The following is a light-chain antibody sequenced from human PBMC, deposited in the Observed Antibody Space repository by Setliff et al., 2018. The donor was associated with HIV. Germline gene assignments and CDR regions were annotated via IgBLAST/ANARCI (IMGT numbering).Light chain of an antibody. CDR2: EVS. J-gene: IGLJ1*01. CDR3: CSYAGSSTSV. V-gene: IGLV2-23*02. Sequence: QSVLPQPASVSESPGQSITISCTGTSSDVGSYNLVSWYQQHPGKAPKLMIYEVSKRPSGVSNRFSGSKSGNTASLTISGLQAEDEADYYCCSYAGSSTSVFGTGTKGTVL. CDR1: SSDVGSYNL.